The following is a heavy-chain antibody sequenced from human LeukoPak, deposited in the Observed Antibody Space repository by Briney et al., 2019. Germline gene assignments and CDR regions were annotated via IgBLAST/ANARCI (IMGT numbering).Heavy chain of an antibody. J-gene: IGHJ6*03. CDR3: ARAQIPTEYNWNYGERFYYYYLDV. CDR2: IDHSGGS. D-gene: IGHD1-7*01. V-gene: IGHV4-34*01. CDR1: GGSFSGYY. Sequence: PSETLSLTCAVFGGSFSGYYWTWIRQPPGKGLEWIGEIDHSGGSNYNPSLTSRVTISLDTSKNQLSLKLTSVTAADTADYYCARAQIPTEYNWNYGERFYYYYLDVWGKGTTVIVSS.